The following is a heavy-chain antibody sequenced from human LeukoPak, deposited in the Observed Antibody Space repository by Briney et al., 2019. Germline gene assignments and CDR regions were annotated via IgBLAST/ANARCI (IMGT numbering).Heavy chain of an antibody. Sequence: SETLSLTRTVSGASISRYSRTWIRQPPRKSTQTIGYIYYTGSTTYNPSLQSRVSISVDTSKNQFSLKLSSVTAADTAIYYCVRRYCSNTSCHKTTNWFDPWGQGTLVTVSS. CDR2: IYYTGST. J-gene: IGHJ5*02. CDR1: GASISRYS. CDR3: VRRYCSNTSCHKTTNWFDP. V-gene: IGHV4-59*01. D-gene: IGHD2-2*02.